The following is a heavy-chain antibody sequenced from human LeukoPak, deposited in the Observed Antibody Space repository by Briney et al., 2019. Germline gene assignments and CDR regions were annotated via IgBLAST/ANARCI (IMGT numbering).Heavy chain of an antibody. Sequence: GGSLRLSCAASGFTFSSYGMHWVRQAPGKGLEWVAGISYDGSNKYYADSVKGRFTISRDNSKNTLYLQMNSLRAEDTAVYYCAKDNWDYYDSSERNYMDVWGKGTTVTVSS. CDR1: GFTFSSYG. D-gene: IGHD3-22*01. J-gene: IGHJ6*03. CDR3: AKDNWDYYDSSERNYMDV. V-gene: IGHV3-30*18. CDR2: ISYDGSNK.